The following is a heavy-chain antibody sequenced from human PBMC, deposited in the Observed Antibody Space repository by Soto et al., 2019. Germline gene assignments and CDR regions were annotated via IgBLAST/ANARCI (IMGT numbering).Heavy chain of an antibody. V-gene: IGHV1-18*01. CDR1: GYTFSNYG. CDR2: ISLYSDGT. D-gene: IGHD2-2*01. CDR3: ARVVPGAEAWFGP. Sequence: SAKVSCKTSGYTFSNYGIPWVRQAPGQPLEWLGWISLYSDGTNYAQKFQGRVSMTTDTSTTTAYMELRSLRSDDTAVYYCARVVPGAEAWFGPWGQGTLVTVSS. J-gene: IGHJ5*02.